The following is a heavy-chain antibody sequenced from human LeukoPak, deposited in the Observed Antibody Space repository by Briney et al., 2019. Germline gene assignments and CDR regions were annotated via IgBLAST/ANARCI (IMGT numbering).Heavy chain of an antibody. CDR1: GLTFRNYA. CDR3: AKDPNGDYGGAFDS. D-gene: IGHD4-17*01. J-gene: IGHJ3*01. CDR2: ITGGGVGT. Sequence: GGSLRLSCAASGLTFRNYALTWVRQAPGRGLEWVSSITGGGVGTSYADSVKGRFTVYRDNSKNTLYLQMNSLRAGDTAVYYCAKDPNGDYGGAFDSWGQGTLVTVSS. V-gene: IGHV3-23*01.